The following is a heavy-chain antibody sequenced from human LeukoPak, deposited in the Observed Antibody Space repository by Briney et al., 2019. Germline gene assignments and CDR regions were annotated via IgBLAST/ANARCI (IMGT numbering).Heavy chain of an antibody. CDR1: GYSFTSYW. CDR3: ARHIAARRVEAFDI. CDR2: IYPGDSDT. V-gene: IGHV5-51*01. Sequence: GESLKISCKGSGYSFTSYWIGWVRQMPGKGMDWMGIIYPGDSDTRYSPSFQGQVTISADKSISTAYLQWSSLKASDTAMYYCARHIAARRVEAFDIWGQGTMVTVSS. J-gene: IGHJ3*02. D-gene: IGHD6-6*01.